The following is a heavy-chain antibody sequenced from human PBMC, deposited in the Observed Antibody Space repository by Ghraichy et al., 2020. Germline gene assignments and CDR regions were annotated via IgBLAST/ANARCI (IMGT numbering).Heavy chain of an antibody. Sequence: GGSLRLSCAMSGFNFGDFAVGWVRQAPGKGLEWVSSIARSGSADYTDSVKGRFTISRDNSKNILYLHMSRLRAEDTATYYCARYSGCNPSSYFFQSWGQGTLVTVSS. CDR3: ARYSGCNPSSYFFQS. V-gene: IGHV3-23*01. CDR1: GFNFGDFA. D-gene: IGHD3-9*01. CDR2: IARSGSA. J-gene: IGHJ5*02.